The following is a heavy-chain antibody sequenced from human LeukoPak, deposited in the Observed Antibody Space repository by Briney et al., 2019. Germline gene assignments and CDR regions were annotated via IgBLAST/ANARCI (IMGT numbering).Heavy chain of an antibody. CDR2: INPTGGST. Sequence: ASVKVSCKASGYTFTSYNIHWVRQAPGQGLEWMGIINPTGGSTGYAQKFQGRVTMTRDTSTSTVYMEMRSLRSEDTAVYYCARDIAGGWNYFDYWGQGTLVTVSS. J-gene: IGHJ4*02. D-gene: IGHD1-14*01. CDR3: ARDIAGGWNYFDY. V-gene: IGHV1-46*01. CDR1: GYTFTSYN.